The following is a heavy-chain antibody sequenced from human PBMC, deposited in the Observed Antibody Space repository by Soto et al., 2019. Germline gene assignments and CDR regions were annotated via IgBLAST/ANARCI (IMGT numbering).Heavy chain of an antibody. D-gene: IGHD1-1*01. Sequence: SVKVSCKSSGGTFSRKSISWVRQAPGQGLEWVGGTIPIFGIVKYAQKFYDRVTITADGSTSTAFMELSRLRSEDTAVYYCAGVMPSSYWNHYGMDVWGKGTTVTVSS. V-gene: IGHV1-69*01. CDR3: AGVMPSSYWNHYGMDV. CDR1: GGTFSRKS. J-gene: IGHJ6*04. CDR2: TIPIFGIV.